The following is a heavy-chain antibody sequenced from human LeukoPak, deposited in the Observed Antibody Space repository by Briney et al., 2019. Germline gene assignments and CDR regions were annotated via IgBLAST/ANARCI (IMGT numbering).Heavy chain of an antibody. V-gene: IGHV3-33*08. CDR1: GFTFSSYA. CDR3: ATDQMYYYGSRSYSPFNH. J-gene: IGHJ4*02. CDR2: IWYDGNNK. D-gene: IGHD3-10*01. Sequence: PGGSLRLSCAASGFTFSSYAMSWVRQAPGKGLEWVALIWYDGNNKYYVDSVKGRFTISRDNSKNTLYLQMNSLRAEDTAVYYCATDQMYYYGSRSYSPFNHWGQGTLVTVSS.